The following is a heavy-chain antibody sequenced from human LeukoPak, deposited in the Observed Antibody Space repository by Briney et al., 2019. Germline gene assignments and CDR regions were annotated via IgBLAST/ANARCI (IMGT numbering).Heavy chain of an antibody. D-gene: IGHD6-19*01. CDR3: ARSYSSNWLFDY. CDR1: GGTFSSYA. V-gene: IGHV1-69*13. J-gene: IGHJ4*02. Sequence: SVKVSCKASGGTFSSYAISWVRRAPGQGLEWMGGIIPIFGTANYAQKFQGRVTITADESTSTAYMELSSLRSEDTAVYYCARSYSSNWLFDYWGQGTLVTVSS. CDR2: IIPIFGTA.